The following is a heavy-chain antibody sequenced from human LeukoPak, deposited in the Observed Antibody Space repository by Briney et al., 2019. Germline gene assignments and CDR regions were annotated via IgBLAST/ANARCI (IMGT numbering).Heavy chain of an antibody. J-gene: IGHJ4*02. Sequence: SETLSLTCSLWGRPMCISIDLCRWIRQPPGKVLEWIGEINHSGSTNYNPSLKSRVTISVDTSKHQFSLKLSSVTAADTAVYYCARGPGTNFDYWGQGTLVTVSS. V-gene: IGHV4-34*01. CDR1: GRPMCISIDL. D-gene: IGHD1-26*01. CDR3: ARGPGTNFDY. CDR2: INHSGST.